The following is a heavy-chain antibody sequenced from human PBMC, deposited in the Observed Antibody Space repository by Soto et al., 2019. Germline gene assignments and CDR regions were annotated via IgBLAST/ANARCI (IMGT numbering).Heavy chain of an antibody. CDR1: GYTFVSYG. D-gene: IGHD5-12*01. J-gene: IGHJ3*02. Sequence: QFQLVQSGAEVKTPGASVKVSCKASGYTFVSYGITWVRQAPGQGLEWMGWISGYNGNRNYAQKVQDRVTLTTDTSTTTAYMELRNLRSDDTAVYFCARDGYRVNEALDIWGQGTMVTVSS. CDR2: ISGYNGNR. V-gene: IGHV1-18*01. CDR3: ARDGYRVNEALDI.